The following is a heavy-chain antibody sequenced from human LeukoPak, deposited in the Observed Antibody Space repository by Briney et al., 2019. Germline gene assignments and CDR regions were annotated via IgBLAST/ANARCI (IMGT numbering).Heavy chain of an antibody. V-gene: IGHV3-53*01. CDR3: ARGGYSYGFSDY. CDR1: GFTLNNAW. D-gene: IGHD5-18*01. CDR2: IYSGGSA. J-gene: IGHJ4*02. Sequence: GGSLRLSCAASGFTLNNAWMSWVRQARGKGLEWVSVIYSGGSAYYADSGKGRFTISRDTSKNTLYLQMNSLRAEDTAVYYCARGGYSYGFSDYWGQGTLVTVSS.